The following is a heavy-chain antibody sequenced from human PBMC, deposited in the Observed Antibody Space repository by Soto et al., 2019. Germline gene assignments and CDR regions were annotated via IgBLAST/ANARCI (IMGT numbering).Heavy chain of an antibody. D-gene: IGHD2-2*01. CDR1: GGSFSGYY. V-gene: IGHV4-34*01. Sequence: SETLSLTSAVYGGSFSGYYWSWIRQPPGKGLEWIGEINHSGSTNYNPSLKSRVTISVDTSKNQFSLKLSSVTAADTAVYYCARGFRSGYCSSTSCYGRAFDIWGQGTLVTVSS. CDR2: INHSGST. J-gene: IGHJ4*02. CDR3: ARGFRSGYCSSTSCYGRAFDI.